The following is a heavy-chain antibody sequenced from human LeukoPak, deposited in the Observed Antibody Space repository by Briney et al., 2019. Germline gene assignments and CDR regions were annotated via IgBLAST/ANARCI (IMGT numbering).Heavy chain of an antibody. J-gene: IGHJ4*02. Sequence: GGSLRLSCVASGFTFTNAWMAWVRQAPGKGLEWIGRIKSKTDGGTALYAAPMKGRFTISRDDSNTMLYLQMNSLKIEDTAVYYCTTDLRNWGQGALVTVSS. CDR3: TTDLRN. V-gene: IGHV3-15*01. CDR1: GFTFTNAW. CDR2: IKSKTDGGTA.